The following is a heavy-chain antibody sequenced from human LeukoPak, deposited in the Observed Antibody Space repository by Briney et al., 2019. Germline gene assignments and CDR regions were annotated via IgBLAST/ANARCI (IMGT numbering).Heavy chain of an antibody. Sequence: ASVTVSCKVSGYTLTELSMHWVRQAPGKGLEWMGGFDPEDGETIYAQKFQGRVTMTEETSTNTAYMELSSLTSEDTAVYYCPSGGFAPPLGSYGMHLWGKGTTVTLSS. V-gene: IGHV1-24*01. CDR1: GYTLTELS. CDR2: FDPEDGET. D-gene: IGHD3-10*01. CDR3: PSGGFAPPLGSYGMHL. J-gene: IGHJ6*04.